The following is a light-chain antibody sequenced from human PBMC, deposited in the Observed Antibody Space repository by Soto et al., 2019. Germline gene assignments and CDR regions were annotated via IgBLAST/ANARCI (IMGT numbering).Light chain of an antibody. CDR3: SSYTSSSRWV. J-gene: IGLJ3*02. CDR2: EVS. Sequence: QSALTQPASVCGSPGQSITISCTGTSSDVGGYNYVSWYQQHPGKAPKLMIYEVSNRPSGVSNRFSGSKSGNTASLTISGLQAEDEADYYCSSYTSSSRWVFGGGTKVTVL. CDR1: SSDVGGYNY. V-gene: IGLV2-14*01.